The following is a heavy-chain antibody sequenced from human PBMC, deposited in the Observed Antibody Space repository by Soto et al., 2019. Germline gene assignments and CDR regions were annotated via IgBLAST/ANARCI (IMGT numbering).Heavy chain of an antibody. V-gene: IGHV4-34*01. D-gene: IGHD1-1*01. CDR1: GGSFSGYY. J-gene: IGHJ5*02. CDR2: INHSGST. Sequence: SETLSLTCAFYGGSFSGYYWTWIRQPPGTGLEWIGEINHSGSTNYNPSLKSRVTISVDKSKNQFSLKLTSVTAADTAVYYCARDQLEGNWFDPWGQGTLVTVSS. CDR3: ARDQLEGNWFDP.